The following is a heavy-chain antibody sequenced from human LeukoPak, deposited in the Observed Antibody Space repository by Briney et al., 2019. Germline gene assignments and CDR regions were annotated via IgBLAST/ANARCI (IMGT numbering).Heavy chain of an antibody. D-gene: IGHD3-10*01. V-gene: IGHV4-59*12. Sequence: SETLSLTCTVSGGSISSYYWSWIRQPPGKGLEWIGYIYYSGSTYYNPSLKSRVTISVDTSKNQFSLKLSSVTAADTAVYYCARASYYYGSNWFDPWGQGTLVTVSS. CDR2: IYYSGST. CDR1: GGSISSYY. CDR3: ARASYYYGSNWFDP. J-gene: IGHJ5*02.